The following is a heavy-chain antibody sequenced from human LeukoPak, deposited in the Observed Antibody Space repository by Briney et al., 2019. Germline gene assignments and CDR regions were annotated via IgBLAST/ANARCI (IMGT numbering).Heavy chain of an antibody. D-gene: IGHD6-13*01. Sequence: GGSLRLSCAASGFTFSTYAMHWVRQAPGKGLEWVAVISYDGSKKSYADSVKGRFTISRDNSKNTLYLQMNSLRAEDTAVYYCARDPLSSSSFDLWGQGTLVTVSS. CDR2: ISYDGSKK. J-gene: IGHJ4*02. CDR3: ARDPLSSSSFDL. CDR1: GFTFSTYA. V-gene: IGHV3-30*04.